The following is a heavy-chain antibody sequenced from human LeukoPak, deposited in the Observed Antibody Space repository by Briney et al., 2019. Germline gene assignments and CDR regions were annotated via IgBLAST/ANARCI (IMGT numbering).Heavy chain of an antibody. CDR2: ISIYNGNT. D-gene: IGHD3-3*01. V-gene: IGHV1-18*01. J-gene: IGHJ5*02. CDR1: GNTFTNYG. CDR3: ARITYDFWSGYYMPDDP. Sequence: ASVKVSCKASGNTFTNYGISWVRQAPGQGLEWMGWISIYNGNTDYAQKLRGRVTMTTDTSTSTAYMELRSLRSDDTAVYYCARITYDFWSGYYMPDDPWGQGTLVTVSS.